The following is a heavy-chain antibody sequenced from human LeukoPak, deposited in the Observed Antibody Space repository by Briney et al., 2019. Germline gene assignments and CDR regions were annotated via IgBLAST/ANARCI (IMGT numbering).Heavy chain of an antibody. CDR1: GFTFDDYA. Sequence: PGGSLRLSCAASGFTFDDYAMHWVRQAPGKGLEWVSGISWNSGSIGYADSVKGRFTISRDDAKNSLYLQMNSLRAEDTALYYCAKDSLWFGELLQDGGWFDPWGQGTLVTVSS. V-gene: IGHV3-9*01. CDR3: AKDSLWFGELLQDGGWFDP. J-gene: IGHJ5*02. D-gene: IGHD3-10*01. CDR2: ISWNSGSI.